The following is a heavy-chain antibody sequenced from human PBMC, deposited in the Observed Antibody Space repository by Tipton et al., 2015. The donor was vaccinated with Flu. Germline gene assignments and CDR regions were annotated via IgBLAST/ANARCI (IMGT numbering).Heavy chain of an antibody. CDR3: ARAPTTAVAYI. CDR2: IFTTGST. D-gene: IGHD6-19*01. V-gene: IGHV4-38-2*01. Sequence: TLSLTCDVSAYSITSDSFWGWIRQPPGKGLEWIGRIFTTGSTNYNPSLKSRVTISVDTSKNQFSLTLSSVTAADTAVYYCARAPTTAVAYIWGQGTLVTVSS. CDR1: AYSITSDSF. J-gene: IGHJ4*02.